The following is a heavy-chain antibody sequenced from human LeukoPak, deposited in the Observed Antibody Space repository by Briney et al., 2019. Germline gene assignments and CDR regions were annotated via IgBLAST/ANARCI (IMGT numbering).Heavy chain of an antibody. D-gene: IGHD3-10*02. CDR1: GYTFTSYA. CDR3: ARVFGVDYYYGMDV. J-gene: IGHJ6*02. Sequence: ASVKVSCKASGYTFTSYAMHWVRQAPGQRLEWMGWINAGNGNTKYSQKFQGRVTITRDTSASTAYMELSSLRSEDTAVYYCARVFGVDYYYGMDVWGQGTTVTVSS. CDR2: INAGNGNT. V-gene: IGHV1-3*01.